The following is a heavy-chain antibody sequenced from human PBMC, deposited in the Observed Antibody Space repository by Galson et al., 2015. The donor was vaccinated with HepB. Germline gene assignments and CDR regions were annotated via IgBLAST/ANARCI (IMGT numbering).Heavy chain of an antibody. V-gene: IGHV4-34*01. Sequence: SETLSLTCAVYGGSFSGYYWSWIRQPPGKGLEWIGEINHSGSTNYNPSLKSRVTISVDTSKNQFSLKLSSVTAADTAVYYCARGQRQWLGYYYYMDVWGKGTTVTVSS. CDR1: GGSFSGYY. CDR2: INHSGST. D-gene: IGHD6-19*01. CDR3: ARGQRQWLGYYYYMDV. J-gene: IGHJ6*03.